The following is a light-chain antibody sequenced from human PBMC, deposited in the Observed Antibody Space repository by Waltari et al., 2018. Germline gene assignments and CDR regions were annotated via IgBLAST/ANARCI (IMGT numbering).Light chain of an antibody. J-gene: IGLJ2*01. CDR3: QSTDSSGTDVV. Sequence: SYKLTQPYSVSVSPGQTARITCSGDALTKQYVHWYQQKPGQAPVIWISKNRERPSGMPERFSGSSSGAIVTLTITGCQAEDEADYYCQSTDSSGTDVVFGGGTKLNVL. V-gene: IGLV3-25*03. CDR2: KNR. CDR1: ALTKQY.